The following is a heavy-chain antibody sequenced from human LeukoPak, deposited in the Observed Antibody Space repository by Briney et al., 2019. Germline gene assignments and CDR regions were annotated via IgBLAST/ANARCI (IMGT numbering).Heavy chain of an antibody. D-gene: IGHD3-10*01. CDR2: IYYSGST. V-gene: IGHV4-59*01. CDR1: VGSISSYY. Sequence: SETLSLTCTVSVGSISSYYWSWIRQPPGKGLEWIGYIYYSGSTNYNPSLKSRVTISVDTSKTQFSLKLSSVTAADTAVYYCARDRGSYYGMDVWGQGTTVTVSS. J-gene: IGHJ6*02. CDR3: ARDRGSYYGMDV.